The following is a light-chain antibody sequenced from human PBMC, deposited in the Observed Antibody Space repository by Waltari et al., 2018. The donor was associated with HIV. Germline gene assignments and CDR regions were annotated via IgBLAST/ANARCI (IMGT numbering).Light chain of an antibody. CDR2: DDR. CDR1: DIGSES. J-gene: IGLJ2*01. V-gene: IGLV3-21*02. Sequence: SYVVTQTPSVSVAPGQTARITCAGDDIGSESVHCYQQKPGQAPVLVVYDDRDRPSGIPERFTGSNSGNTATLTITRVEAGDEADYYCQVWESGGDIVFFGGGTKLTVL. CDR3: QVWESGGDIVF.